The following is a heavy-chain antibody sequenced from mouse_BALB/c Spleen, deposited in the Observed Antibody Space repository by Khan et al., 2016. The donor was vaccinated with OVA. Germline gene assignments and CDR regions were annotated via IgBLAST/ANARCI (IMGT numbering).Heavy chain of an antibody. D-gene: IGHD2-14*01. CDR2: INTHSGVP. J-gene: IGHJ4*01. CDR3: ARGGAAFYRNDGGAMDH. V-gene: IGHV9-4*02. Sequence: QVQLKQSGPELKKPGETVRISCKASGYTFTTAGMQWVQKMPGKGLKWIGWINTHSGVPKYAEDFKGRFAFSLETSASIAYLQITNLKNEDTATYFCARGGAAFYRNDGGAMDHWGQGTSVTVSS. CDR1: GYTFTTAG.